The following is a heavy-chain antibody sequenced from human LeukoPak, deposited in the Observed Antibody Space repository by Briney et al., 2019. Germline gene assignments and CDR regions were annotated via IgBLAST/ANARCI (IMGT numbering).Heavy chain of an antibody. V-gene: IGHV3-33*03. Sequence: GGSLRLSCAASGISFSAHGMHWVRQAPGKGLEWVAIIRFDGSNIHYADSVKGRFTISRDNAKNSLYLQMNSLRAEDTAVYYCARAMDVWGQGTTVTVSS. CDR1: GISFSAHG. J-gene: IGHJ6*02. CDR2: IRFDGSNI. CDR3: ARAMDV.